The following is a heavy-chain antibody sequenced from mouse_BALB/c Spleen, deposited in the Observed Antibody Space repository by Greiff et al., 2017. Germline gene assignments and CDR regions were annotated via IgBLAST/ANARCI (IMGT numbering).Heavy chain of an antibody. D-gene: IGHD1-2*01. CDR2: IHPNSGNT. Sequence: QVQLQQPGAELVMPGASVKMSCKASGYTFTDYWMHWVKQRPGQGLEWIGEIHPNSGNTNYNEKFKGKATLTVDTSSSTAYVDLSSLTSEDSAVYYCARGTTATFFDYWGQGTTLTVSS. CDR3: ARGTTATFFDY. CDR1: GYTFTDYW. J-gene: IGHJ2*01. V-gene: IGHV1S130*01.